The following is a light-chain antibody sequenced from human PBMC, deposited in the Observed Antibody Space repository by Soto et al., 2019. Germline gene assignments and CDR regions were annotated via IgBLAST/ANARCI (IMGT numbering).Light chain of an antibody. Sequence: DSQKIQAPSSPSTSVGDRVTITCRASQGISNYLAWYQQKPGKVPKLLIYAASTLQSGVPSRFSGSGSGTDFTLTISSLQPEDVATYYCQKYNSSPITLGPGTRLEIK. CDR1: QGISNY. V-gene: IGKV1-27*01. J-gene: IGKJ5*01. CDR2: AAS. CDR3: QKYNSSPIT.